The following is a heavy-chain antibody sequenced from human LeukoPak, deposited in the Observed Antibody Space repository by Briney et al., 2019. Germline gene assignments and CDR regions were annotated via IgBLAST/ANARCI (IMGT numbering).Heavy chain of an antibody. CDR3: AREYYDSISYYFDY. CDR1: GFTFSSYA. CDR2: ISYDGSSK. D-gene: IGHD3-22*01. J-gene: IGHJ4*02. Sequence: GGSLRLSCAASGFTFSSYAMHWVRQAPGKGLEWVAVISYDGSSKYYADSVKGRFTISRDNSKNTLYLQMNNLRADDTAVYYCAREYYDSISYYFDYWGQGTLVTVSS. V-gene: IGHV3-30*04.